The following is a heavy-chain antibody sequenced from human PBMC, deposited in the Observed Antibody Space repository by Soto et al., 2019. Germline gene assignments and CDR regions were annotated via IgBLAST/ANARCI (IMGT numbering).Heavy chain of an antibody. CDR2: IYYSGST. CDR1: GGSISSSSYY. J-gene: IGHJ5*02. V-gene: IGHV4-39*01. CDR3: ARRGLYYDILTGPFDP. D-gene: IGHD3-9*01. Sequence: SETLSLTCTVSGGSISSSSYYWGWIRQPPGKGLEWIGSIYYSGSTYYNPSLKSRVTISVGTSKNQFSLKLSSVTAADTAVYYCARRGLYYDILTGPFDPWGQGTLVAVSS.